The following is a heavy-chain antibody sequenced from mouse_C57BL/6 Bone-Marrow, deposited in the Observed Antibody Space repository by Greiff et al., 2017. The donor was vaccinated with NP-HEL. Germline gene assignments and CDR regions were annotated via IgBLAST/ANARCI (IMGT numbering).Heavy chain of an antibody. CDR3: AREADYAMDY. CDR2: IHPNSGST. CDR1: GYTFTSYW. V-gene: IGHV1-64*01. J-gene: IGHJ4*01. Sequence: QVQLKESGAELVKPGASVKLSCKASGYTFTSYWMHWVKQRPGQGLEWIGMIHPNSGSTNYNEKFKSKATLTVDKSSSTAYMQLSSLTSEDSAVYYCAREADYAMDYWGQGTSVTVSS.